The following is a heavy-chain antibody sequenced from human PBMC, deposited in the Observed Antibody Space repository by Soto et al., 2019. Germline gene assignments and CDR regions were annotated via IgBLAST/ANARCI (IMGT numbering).Heavy chain of an antibody. V-gene: IGHV4-30-4*01. CDR2: IYHSGST. CDR1: GDSINSGDYY. J-gene: IGHJ4*02. CDR3: GRVGGYGNYRDF. Sequence: PSETLSLTCTVSGDSINSGDYYWSWIRQPPGKGLEWIGHIYHSGSTYYNPSLKSRITMSVDTPKNQFSLKLYYVTAADTAVYYCGRVGGYGNYRDFWGQGTLVTRLL. D-gene: IGHD5-12*01.